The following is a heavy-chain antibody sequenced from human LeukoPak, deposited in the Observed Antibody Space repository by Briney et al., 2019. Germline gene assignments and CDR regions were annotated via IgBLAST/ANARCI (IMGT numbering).Heavy chain of an antibody. CDR1: GFTFSSYS. D-gene: IGHD3-10*01. V-gene: IGHV3-21*01. J-gene: IGHJ4*02. Sequence: GGSLRLSCAAPGFTFSSYSVNWVRQATGKGLEWVSSISSSSSYIYYADSVKGRFTISRDNSKNTLYLQMNSLRAEDTAVYYCARSAVDSTMVRGASFDYWGQGTLVTVSS. CDR2: ISSSSSYI. CDR3: ARSAVDSTMVRGASFDY.